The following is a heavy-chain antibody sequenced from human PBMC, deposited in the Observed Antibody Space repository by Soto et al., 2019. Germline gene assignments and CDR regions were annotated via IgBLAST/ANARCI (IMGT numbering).Heavy chain of an antibody. CDR2: ISAYNGNT. CDR1: GYAFTSYR. V-gene: IGHV1-18*04. J-gene: IGHJ5*02. Sequence: ASVNVSCKASGYAFTSYRRSWVRQAPGQGLEWMGWISAYNGNTNYAQKLQGRVTMTTDTSTSTAYMELRSLRSDDTAVYYCARWASLFNWFDPWGQGTLVTVSS. CDR3: ARWASLFNWFDP.